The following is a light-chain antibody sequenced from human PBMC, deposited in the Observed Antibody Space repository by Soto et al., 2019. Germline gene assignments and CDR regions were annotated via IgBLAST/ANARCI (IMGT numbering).Light chain of an antibody. Sequence: EVVLTQSPVTLSLSPGERATLSCRASQSVSSPYLAWYQQKPGQPPSLLIYGASSRATDIPDKFIGSGSGTEFTLTIARLAPVDFAMYYCQQYRSSPFTCGPWTKVDI. J-gene: IGKJ3*01. CDR3: QQYRSSPFT. CDR1: QSVSSPY. CDR2: GAS. V-gene: IGKV3-20*01.